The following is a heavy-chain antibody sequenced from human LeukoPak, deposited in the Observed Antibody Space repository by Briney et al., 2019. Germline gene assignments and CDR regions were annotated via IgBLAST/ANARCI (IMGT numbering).Heavy chain of an antibody. V-gene: IGHV3-48*02. CDR2: ISTGSSNI. D-gene: IGHD6-13*01. J-gene: IGHJ4*02. Sequence: GGSLRLSCAASGLTFSRYSMNWVRHAPGKGLEWVSYISTGSSNIYYADSVKGRFTISRDNAKNSLYLQMNSLRDEDTAVYYCARDHTSSWYYFDYWGQGTLVTVSS. CDR1: GLTFSRYS. CDR3: ARDHTSSWYYFDY.